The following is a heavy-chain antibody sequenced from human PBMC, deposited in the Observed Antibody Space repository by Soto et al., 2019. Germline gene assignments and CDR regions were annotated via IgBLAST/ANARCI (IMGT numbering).Heavy chain of an antibody. CDR2: IYWDDDK. V-gene: IGHV2-5*02. CDR1: GFSLSTSGVG. J-gene: IGHJ4*02. CDR3: AHTSGGYRWFGELLWYFDY. Sequence: QITLKESGPTLVKPTPTLTLTCTFSGFSLSTSGVGVGWIRQPPGQALEWLALIYWDDDKRYSPSLKSRLTITKDTSKNQVVLTMTNMDPVDTATYYCAHTSGGYRWFGELLWYFDYWGQGTLVTVSS. D-gene: IGHD3-10*01.